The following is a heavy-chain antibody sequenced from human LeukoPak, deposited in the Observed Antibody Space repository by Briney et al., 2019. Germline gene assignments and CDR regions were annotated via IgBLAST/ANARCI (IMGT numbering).Heavy chain of an antibody. J-gene: IGHJ5*02. D-gene: IGHD4-17*01. Sequence: SVKVSCKASGGTFSSYAISWVRQAPGQGLEWMGGIIPIFGTANYAQKSQGRVTITADESTSTAYMELSSLRSEDTAVYYCARVGRGYGDFNWFDPWGQGTLVTVSS. CDR3: ARVGRGYGDFNWFDP. V-gene: IGHV1-69*13. CDR2: IIPIFGTA. CDR1: GGTFSSYA.